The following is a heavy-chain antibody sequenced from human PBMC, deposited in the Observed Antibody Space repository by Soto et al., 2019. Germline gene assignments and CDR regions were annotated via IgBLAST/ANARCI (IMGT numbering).Heavy chain of an antibody. CDR3: VRGPGSLDNSIDY. CDR1: GGSISSYY. Sequence: SETLSLTCTVSGGSISSYYWSWIRQPPGKGLEWIGYIYYSGSTNYNPSLKSRVTISVDTSKNQFSLKLSSVTAADTAVYYCVRGPGSLDNSIDYWGQGTLVTVSS. V-gene: IGHV4-59*01. CDR2: IYYSGST. J-gene: IGHJ4*02. D-gene: IGHD1-20*01.